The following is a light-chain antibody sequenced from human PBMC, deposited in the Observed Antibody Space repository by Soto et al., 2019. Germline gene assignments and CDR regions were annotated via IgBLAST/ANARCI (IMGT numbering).Light chain of an antibody. J-gene: IGLJ1*01. CDR2: EVT. CDR3: CSYEGNDNYV. V-gene: IGLV2-8*01. Sequence: QSALTQPPSASGSPGQAVAISCTGTSSDVGGYNYVSWYQQHPGKAPKLLIYEVTKRPSGVPDRFSGSKSGNTASLTVSGLQAEDEADYYCCSYEGNDNYVFGPGTKVTVL. CDR1: SSDVGGYNY.